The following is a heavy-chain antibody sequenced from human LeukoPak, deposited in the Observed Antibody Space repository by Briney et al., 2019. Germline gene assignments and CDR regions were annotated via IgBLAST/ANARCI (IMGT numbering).Heavy chain of an antibody. CDR1: GFTFRSYN. V-gene: IGHV3-21*01. CDR2: ISGSSTYI. CDR3: AREVGATDDY. J-gene: IGHJ4*02. D-gene: IGHD1-26*01. Sequence: PGGSLRLSCAASGFTFRSYNMNWVRQAPGKGLEWVSSISGSSTYIYYADSVRGRFTISRNNAKNSLFLHMNSLRAEDMAVYYCAREVGATDDYWGQGTLVTVSS.